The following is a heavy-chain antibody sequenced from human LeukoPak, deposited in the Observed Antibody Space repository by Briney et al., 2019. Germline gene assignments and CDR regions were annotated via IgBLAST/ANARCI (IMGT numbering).Heavy chain of an antibody. CDR1: GGSVSSGSYY. V-gene: IGHV4-39*01. CDR2: IYYSGGT. CDR3: ARRILQFDH. D-gene: IGHD5-24*01. Sequence: SETLSLTCTVSGGSVSSGSYYWGWIRQPPGKGLEWIGSIYYSGGTYYNPSLKSRVTISVDTSKNQLSLKLSSVTAADTAVYYCARRILQFDHWGQGTLVTVSS. J-gene: IGHJ5*02.